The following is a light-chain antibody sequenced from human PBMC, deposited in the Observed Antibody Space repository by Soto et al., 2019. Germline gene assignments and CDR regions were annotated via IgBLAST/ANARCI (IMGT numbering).Light chain of an antibody. J-gene: IGKJ3*01. CDR1: QSVSRN. CDR2: DAS. CDR3: QQRSNWAT. Sequence: EIVLTQSPATLFLSPGERATISCLASQSVSRNLAWYQQNPGQAPRLLIYDASNRATSIAARFSGSGSVTDFTLTISSLEPEDFAVYYCQQRSNWATFGPGTKVDIK. V-gene: IGKV3-11*01.